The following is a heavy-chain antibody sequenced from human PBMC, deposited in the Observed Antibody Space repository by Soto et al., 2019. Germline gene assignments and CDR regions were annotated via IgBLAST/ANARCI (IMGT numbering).Heavy chain of an antibody. Sequence: EVQLLESGGGLVQPGGSLRLSCAASGFTFSSYAMSWVRQAPGKGLEWVSAISGSGGSTYYADSVKGRFTISRDNSKNTLYLQMNSLRAEDTAGYYCAKSGRVGSGWYGGFDYWSQGTLVTVSS. CDR1: GFTFSSYA. V-gene: IGHV3-23*01. CDR3: AKSGRVGSGWYGGFDY. J-gene: IGHJ4*02. D-gene: IGHD6-19*01. CDR2: ISGSGGST.